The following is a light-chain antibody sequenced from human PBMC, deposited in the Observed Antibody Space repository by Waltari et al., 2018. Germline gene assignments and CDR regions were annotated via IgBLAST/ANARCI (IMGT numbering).Light chain of an antibody. CDR1: QSVSRY. Sequence: EIVLTQSPATLSLSPGERATPPCRASQSVSRYLAWYQQKPGQAPRLLIYDASKRATGIPARFSGSGSGTDFTLTISSLEPEDFAVYYCQRRGHWPPGATFGPGTRVDIK. V-gene: IGKV3-11*01. CDR3: QRRGHWPPGAT. CDR2: DAS. J-gene: IGKJ3*01.